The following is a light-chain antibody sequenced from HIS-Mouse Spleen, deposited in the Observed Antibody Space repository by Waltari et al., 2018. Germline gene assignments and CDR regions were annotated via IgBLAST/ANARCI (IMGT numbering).Light chain of an antibody. CDR1: QGISSA. J-gene: IGKJ4*01. Sequence: AIQLTQSPSSLSASVGDRVIITCRASQGISSALAWYQQKPGKAPKLLIYDASSLESGVPSRFSGSGSGTDFTLTISSLQPEDFATYYFQQFNSYPALTFGGGTKVEIK. V-gene: IGKV1-13*02. CDR2: DAS. CDR3: QQFNSYPALT.